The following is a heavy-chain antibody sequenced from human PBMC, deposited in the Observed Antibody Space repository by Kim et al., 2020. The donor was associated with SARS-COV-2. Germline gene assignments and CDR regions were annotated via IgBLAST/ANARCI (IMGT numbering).Heavy chain of an antibody. Sequence: GGSLRLSCAASGFTFSSYGMHWVRQAPGKGLEWVAVMSHDGSNKYYVDSVKGRFTISRDNSKNTLYLQMNSLKTEDTAVYYCAKDFGTLSTFDYWGQGTLVTVSS. D-gene: IGHD3-16*01. CDR1: GFTFSSYG. CDR3: AKDFGTLSTFDY. CDR2: MSHDGSNK. J-gene: IGHJ4*02. V-gene: IGHV3-30*18.